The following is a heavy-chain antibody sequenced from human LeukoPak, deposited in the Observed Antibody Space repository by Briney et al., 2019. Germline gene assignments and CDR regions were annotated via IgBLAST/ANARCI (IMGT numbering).Heavy chain of an antibody. CDR2: IYPGDSDT. D-gene: IGHD3-22*01. CDR1: GYSFTDYW. V-gene: IGHV5-51*01. J-gene: IGHJ4*02. CDR3: ARRVFSSGYYVIYYFDY. Sequence: GESLKISCKGSGYSFTDYWIGWVRQMPGKGLEWMGIIYPGDSDTRYSPSFQGQVTISADKSISTAYLQWSSLKASDTAMYYCARRVFSSGYYVIYYFDYWGQGTLVTVSS.